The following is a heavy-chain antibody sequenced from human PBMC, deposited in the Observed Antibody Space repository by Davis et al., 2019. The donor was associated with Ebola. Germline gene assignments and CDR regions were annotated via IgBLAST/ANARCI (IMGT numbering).Heavy chain of an antibody. CDR2: IYYSGST. J-gene: IGHJ6*03. D-gene: IGHD3-3*01. CDR3: ARGADFWSGYPGPYYMDV. CDR1: GGSISSSSYY. Sequence: PSETLSLTCTVSGGSISSSSYYWGWIRQPPGKGLEWIGSIYYSGSTNYNPSLKSRVTISVDTSKNQFSLKLSSVTAADTAVYYCARGADFWSGYPGPYYMDVWGKGTTVTVSS. V-gene: IGHV4-39*07.